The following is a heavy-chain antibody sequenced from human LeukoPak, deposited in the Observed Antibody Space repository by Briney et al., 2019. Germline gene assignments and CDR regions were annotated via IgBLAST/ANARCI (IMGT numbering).Heavy chain of an antibody. CDR2: IDPNSGGT. D-gene: IGHD2-2*01. CDR1: GYTFTGYY. Sequence: ASVNVSCKASGYTFTGYYMHWVRQAPGQGREWMGWIDPNSGGTNYAQKFQGRVTMTRDTSISTAYMELSRLRSDDTAVYYCASRYCSSPSCPGSDAFDIWGQGTMVTVSS. V-gene: IGHV1-2*02. J-gene: IGHJ3*02. CDR3: ASRYCSSPSCPGSDAFDI.